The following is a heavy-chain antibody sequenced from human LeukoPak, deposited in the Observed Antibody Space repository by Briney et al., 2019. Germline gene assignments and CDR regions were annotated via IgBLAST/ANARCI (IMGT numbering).Heavy chain of an antibody. CDR2: ISYDGSNK. J-gene: IGHJ5*02. Sequence: RGSLRLSCAASGFTFSSYAMHWVRQAPGKGLEWVAVISYDGSNKYYADSVKGRFTISRDNSKNTLYLQMNSLRAEDTAVYYCATDLGDIVATIPFDPWGQGTLVTVSS. CDR1: GFTFSSYA. V-gene: IGHV3-30-3*01. D-gene: IGHD5-12*01. CDR3: ATDLGDIVATIPFDP.